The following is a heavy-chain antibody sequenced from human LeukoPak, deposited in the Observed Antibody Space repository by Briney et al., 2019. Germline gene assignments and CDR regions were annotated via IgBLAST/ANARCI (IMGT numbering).Heavy chain of an antibody. CDR2: IYYSGST. CDR3: ARHLGFSYGETDALDI. V-gene: IGHV4-59*08. D-gene: IGHD5-18*01. Sequence: SETLSLTCTVSGGSISSSYWSWIRQPPGKGLEWIACIYYSGSTNYNSSLKSRVTIPVDTSKNEFSLKLSSVTAADTAVYYCARHLGFSYGETDALDIWGQGTVVTVSS. CDR1: GGSISSSY. J-gene: IGHJ3*02.